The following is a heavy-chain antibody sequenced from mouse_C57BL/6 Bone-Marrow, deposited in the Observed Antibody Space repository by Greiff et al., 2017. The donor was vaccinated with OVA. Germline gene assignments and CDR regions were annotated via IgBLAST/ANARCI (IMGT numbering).Heavy chain of an antibody. V-gene: IGHV1-4*01. CDR3: AFYYYGSSHSFFEY. CDR1: GYTFTSYT. Sequence: QVQLQQSGAELARPGASVKLSCKASGYTFTSYTMHWVKQRPGQGLEWIGYINPSSGYTKYNQKFKDKATLTEDKSSSTAYMQLSSLTSEDSAVYYGAFYYYGSSHSFFEYWGQGTTLTVSS. D-gene: IGHD1-1*01. CDR2: INPSSGYT. J-gene: IGHJ2*01.